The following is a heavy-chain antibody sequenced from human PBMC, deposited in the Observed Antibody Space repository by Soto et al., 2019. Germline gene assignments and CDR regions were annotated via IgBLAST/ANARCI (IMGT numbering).Heavy chain of an antibody. CDR2: TYYRSKWFN. D-gene: IGHD2-15*01. CDR1: GDSVSNNGAA. V-gene: IGHV6-1*01. CDR3: ARDPPTMLHDFDY. J-gene: IGHJ4*02. Sequence: SQTLSLTCAISGDSVSNNGAAWNWIRQSPSGGLEWLGRTYYRSKWFNDYAVPVKSRITISPDTSKNQFSLQLNAVTPDDTAVYYCARDPPTMLHDFDYWGQGALVTVSS.